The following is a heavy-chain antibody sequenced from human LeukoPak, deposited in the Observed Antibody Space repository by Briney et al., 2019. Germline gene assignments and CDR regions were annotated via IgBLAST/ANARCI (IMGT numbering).Heavy chain of an antibody. CDR3: ARDLGDIVLEPPAVYFDL. CDR1: GFIFSHHS. Sequence: GGSLRLSCAASGFIFSHHSMNWVRQAPGKGLEWVSSISSRSSYIFYADSMKGRFTISRNNAENSLYPQINSLRADDTAVYYCARDLGDIVLEPPAVYFDLWGRGTLVTVSS. J-gene: IGHJ2*01. D-gene: IGHD2-8*02. CDR2: ISSRSSYI. V-gene: IGHV3-21*01.